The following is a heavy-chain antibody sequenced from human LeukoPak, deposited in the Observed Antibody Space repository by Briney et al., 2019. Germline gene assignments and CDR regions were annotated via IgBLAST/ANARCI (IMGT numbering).Heavy chain of an antibody. CDR3: ARVIVRGDGMDV. CDR1: GGSISSYY. D-gene: IGHD1-26*01. J-gene: IGHJ6*02. CDR2: IYYSGST. Sequence: PSETLSLTCTVSGGSISSYYWSWIRQPPGKGLEWIGYIYYSGSTNYNPSLKSRVTISVDTSKNQFSLKLSSVTAADTAVYYCARVIVRGDGMDVWGQGTTVTVSS. V-gene: IGHV4-59*08.